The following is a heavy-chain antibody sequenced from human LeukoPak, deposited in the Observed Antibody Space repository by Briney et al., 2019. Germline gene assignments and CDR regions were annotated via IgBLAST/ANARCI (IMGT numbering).Heavy chain of an antibody. Sequence: PSEILSLTCTVSGGSISSYFWSWIRQPPGKGLEWIGYIYYSGSTTYNPSLKRRVTISVDTSKNQFFLKMGSVTAADTAVYYCARLIGSSTVADYWGQGTLVTVSS. CDR3: ARLIGSSTVADY. CDR1: GGSISSYF. D-gene: IGHD1-14*01. J-gene: IGHJ4*02. V-gene: IGHV4-59*08. CDR2: IYYSGST.